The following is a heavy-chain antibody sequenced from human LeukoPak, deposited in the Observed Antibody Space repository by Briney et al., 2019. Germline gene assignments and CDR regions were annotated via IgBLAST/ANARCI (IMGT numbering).Heavy chain of an antibody. CDR3: ARSCSSGWLEGYYFDY. D-gene: IGHD6-19*01. J-gene: IGHJ4*02. V-gene: IGHV1-18*01. CDR2: ISAYNGNT. CDR1: GYTFTSYG. Sequence: ASVKVSCKASGYTFTSYGISWVRQAPGQGLEWMGWISAYNGNTNYAQKLQGRVTMTTDTSTSTAYMELRSLRSDDTAVYYCARSCSSGWLEGYYFDYWGQGTLVTVSS.